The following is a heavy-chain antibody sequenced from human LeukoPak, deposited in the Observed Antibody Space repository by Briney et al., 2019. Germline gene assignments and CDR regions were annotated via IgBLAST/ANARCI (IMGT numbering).Heavy chain of an antibody. V-gene: IGHV3-23*01. D-gene: IGHD4-11*01. CDR3: AKGGHDYRVLPYYYYYMDV. CDR1: GFTFSSYA. J-gene: IGHJ6*03. CDR2: ISGSGGST. Sequence: GGSLRLSCAASGFTFSSYAMSWVRQAPGKGLEWVSAISGSGGSTYYADSVKGRFTISRDNSKNTLYLQMNSLRAEDTAVYYCAKGGHDYRVLPYYYYYMDVWGKGTTVTVSS.